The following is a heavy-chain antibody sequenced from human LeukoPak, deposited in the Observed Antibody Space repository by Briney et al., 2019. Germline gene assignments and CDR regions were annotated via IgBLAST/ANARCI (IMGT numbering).Heavy chain of an antibody. V-gene: IGHV3-48*03. J-gene: IGHJ4*02. D-gene: IGHD1-26*01. CDR1: GFTFSSYE. CDR2: INSRGSTI. Sequence: QSGGPLRLSCAASGFTFSSYEVNWVRRAPGKGLEWISYINSRGSTIYYADSVKGRFTISRGNAKNSLYLQMNSLRAEDTAVYYCASGAYRDYFDYWGQGTLVTVSS. CDR3: ASGAYRDYFDY.